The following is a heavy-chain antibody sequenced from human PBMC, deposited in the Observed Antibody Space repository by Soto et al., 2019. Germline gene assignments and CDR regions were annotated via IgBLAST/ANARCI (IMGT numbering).Heavy chain of an antibody. CDR2: IYYSGST. CDR1: GGSISSGGYY. V-gene: IGHV4-31*03. J-gene: IGHJ5*02. CDR3: ARETNILLGFESHTGNWFDP. D-gene: IGHD3-10*01. Sequence: SETLSLTYTVSGGSISSGGYYWSWIRQQPGKGLEWIGYIYYSGSTYYNPSLKSRFTISVDTSKNQFSLKLSSVTAADRAVYYCARETNILLGFESHTGNWFDPWGQGTLVTVSS.